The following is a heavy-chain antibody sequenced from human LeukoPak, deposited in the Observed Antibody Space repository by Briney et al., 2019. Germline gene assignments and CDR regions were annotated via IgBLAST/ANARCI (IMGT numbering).Heavy chain of an antibody. Sequence: GGSLRLSCVASGFTFSSYAMSWVRQAPGKGLEWVSAISGRDENTYYADAVKGRFTISRDNSKNTLYLQMNSLRAEDTAVYYCAKDSSNYYYYYYMDVWGKGTTVTVSS. CDR1: GFTFSSYA. D-gene: IGHD3-3*02. CDR3: AKDSSNYYYYYYMDV. CDR2: ISGRDENT. J-gene: IGHJ6*03. V-gene: IGHV3-23*01.